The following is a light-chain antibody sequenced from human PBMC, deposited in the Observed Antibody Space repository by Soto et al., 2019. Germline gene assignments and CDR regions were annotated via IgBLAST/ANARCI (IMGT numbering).Light chain of an antibody. Sequence: DIQMTQSPSTLSASVGDRVTITCRASQSIGSWLAWYQQKPGKAPKLLIYKASSLESGVPSRFSGSGSGTEFTLTISSLQPDDFATYYCQQYNSYSYTFGQGTKVEIK. J-gene: IGKJ2*01. CDR2: KAS. CDR1: QSIGSW. V-gene: IGKV1-5*03. CDR3: QQYNSYSYT.